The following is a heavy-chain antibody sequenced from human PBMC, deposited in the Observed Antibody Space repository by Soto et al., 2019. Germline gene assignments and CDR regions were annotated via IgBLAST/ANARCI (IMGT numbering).Heavy chain of an antibody. J-gene: IGHJ5*01. CDR2: ITADKGNT. D-gene: IGHD3-9*01. CDR1: GYTFTNYG. CDR3: AFDILTGYYMTNNWFDY. Sequence: ASVKVSCKTSGYTFTNYGISWVRQAPGQGLEWMGWITADKGNTNYAQKFQGRVTMTRDTSASTAYMELSSLRSEDTAVYYCAFDILTGYYMTNNWFDYWGQGTLVTVSS. V-gene: IGHV1-18*01.